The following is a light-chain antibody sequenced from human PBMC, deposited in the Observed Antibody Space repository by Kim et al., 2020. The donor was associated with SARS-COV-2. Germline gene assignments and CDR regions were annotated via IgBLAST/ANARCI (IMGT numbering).Light chain of an antibody. CDR3: QQRKSKNSADT. J-gene: IGKJ4*01. Sequence: LWARETPARTARQSMSADCAWYQQQPGQGHRPRVHDAANCATGVRDRVSVSGGGTDSTFTLSSIEPEDVSLYFCQQRKSKNSADTFGEGTKVDIK. CDR1: QSMSAD. V-gene: IGKV3-11*01. CDR2: DAA.